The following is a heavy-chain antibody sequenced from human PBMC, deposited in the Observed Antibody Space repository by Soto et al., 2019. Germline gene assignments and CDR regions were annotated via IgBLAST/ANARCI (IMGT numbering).Heavy chain of an antibody. CDR3: ARGRGLYCSGGSCYSNWFDP. D-gene: IGHD2-15*01. J-gene: IGHJ5*02. Sequence: QVQLQESGPGLVKPSETLSLTCTVSGGSISSYYWSWIRQPPGKGLEWIGYIYYSGSTNYNPSLQSRVTISVDTSKNQFSLKLSSVTAADTAVYYCARGRGLYCSGGSCYSNWFDPWGQGTLVTVSS. CDR1: GGSISSYY. CDR2: IYYSGST. V-gene: IGHV4-59*01.